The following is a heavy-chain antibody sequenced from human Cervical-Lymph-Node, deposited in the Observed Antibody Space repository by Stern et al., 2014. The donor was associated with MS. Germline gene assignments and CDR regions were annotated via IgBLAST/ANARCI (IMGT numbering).Heavy chain of an antibody. CDR2: INPNSGDS. CDR1: GYTFTDYC. J-gene: IGHJ5*02. D-gene: IGHD6-19*01. CDR3: ARDGPETQYSSGWLYWFDP. Sequence: QVQLVQSGAEVKRPGDSVKVSCKASGYTFTDYCLHWVRQAPGHGLEWMGRINPNSGDSRSTQRFQGRVTMTWDASISTAYMELSRLRSDDTAVYYCARDGPETQYSSGWLYWFDPWGQGTLVTVSS. V-gene: IGHV1-2*06.